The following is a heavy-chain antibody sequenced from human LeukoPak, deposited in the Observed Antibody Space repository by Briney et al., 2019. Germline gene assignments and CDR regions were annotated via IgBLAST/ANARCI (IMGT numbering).Heavy chain of an antibody. J-gene: IGHJ4*02. Sequence: SETLSLTCAVSGAPISSNNWWWGWVRQPPGKGLEWIGEIYHSGSTNYNPSLKSRVTMSVDKSKNQFSLKLSSVTAADTAVYYCASAEPRGIIWYPYWGQGTLVTVSS. CDR2: IYHSGST. CDR1: GAPISSNNW. D-gene: IGHD6-13*01. CDR3: ASAEPRGIIWYPY. V-gene: IGHV4-4*02.